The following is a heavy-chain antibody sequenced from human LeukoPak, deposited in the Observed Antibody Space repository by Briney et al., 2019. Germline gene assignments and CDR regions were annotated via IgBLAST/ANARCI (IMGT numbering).Heavy chain of an antibody. Sequence: PSETLSLTCSVSDDSITMYYWTWIRQPPGKGLEWIGYVDHTGSTNFNPSLNGRVSISRDTTNDLFSLRLRSVTAADTAVYYCARGVVAAAGRTFDFWGQGTLVTVSS. D-gene: IGHD6-13*01. CDR1: DDSITMYY. CDR3: ARGVVAAAGRTFDF. CDR2: VDHTGST. V-gene: IGHV4-59*01. J-gene: IGHJ4*02.